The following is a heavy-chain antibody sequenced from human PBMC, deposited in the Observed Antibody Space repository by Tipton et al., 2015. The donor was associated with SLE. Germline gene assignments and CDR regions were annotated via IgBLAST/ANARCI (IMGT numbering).Heavy chain of an antibody. J-gene: IGHJ2*01. Sequence: TLSLTCTVSGGSISSSSYYWSWIRQPPGKGLEWIGSIYYSGSTYYNPSLKSRVTISVDTSKNQFSLKLSSVTAADTAVYYCARGARYSYGPTYWYFDLWGRGTLVTVSS. CDR1: GGSISSSSYY. V-gene: IGHV4-39*07. CDR3: ARGARYSYGPTYWYFDL. D-gene: IGHD5-18*01. CDR2: IYYSGST.